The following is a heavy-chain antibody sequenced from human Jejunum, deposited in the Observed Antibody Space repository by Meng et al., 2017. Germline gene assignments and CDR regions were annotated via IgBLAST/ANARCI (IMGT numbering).Heavy chain of an antibody. D-gene: IGHD3-16*01. CDR1: GFTFSGSA. Sequence: GESLKISCTASGFTFSGSAMHWVRQAPGKGLEWVGRIRSKANNYATAYAASMKGRFTVSRDDSKNTAYLQLNSLETEDTAVYYCTRQSENSGGYFDYWGQGTLVTVSS. CDR2: IRSKANNYAT. V-gene: IGHV3-73*01. CDR3: TRQSENSGGYFDY. J-gene: IGHJ4*02.